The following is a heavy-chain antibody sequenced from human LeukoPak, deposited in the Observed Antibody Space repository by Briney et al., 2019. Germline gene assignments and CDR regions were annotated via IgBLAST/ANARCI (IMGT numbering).Heavy chain of an antibody. V-gene: IGHV3-48*03. CDR3: ARDLSYCTITRRSYYYYGMDV. J-gene: IGHJ6*02. CDR2: ISSRGGTI. CDR1: GFTFSSYE. D-gene: IGHD2-2*01. Sequence: PGGSLRLSCSASGFTFSSYEMNWVRQAPGKGLEWVSYISSRGGTIYYADSVKGRFTISRDNAKNSLYLQMNSLRAEDTAVYYCARDLSYCTITRRSYYYYGMDVWGRGTTVTVSS.